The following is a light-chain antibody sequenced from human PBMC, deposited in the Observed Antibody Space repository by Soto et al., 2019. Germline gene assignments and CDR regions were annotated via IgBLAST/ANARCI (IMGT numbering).Light chain of an antibody. Sequence: QSALTQPASVSGSPGQSITISCTGTSSDVGSYNLVSWYQQHPGKAPKLMIYEGSKRPSGVSNRFSGSKSGNTASLTISGLQPEDEADYYCCSYADSGTYVFGTGTKVTVL. J-gene: IGLJ1*01. CDR2: EGS. CDR3: CSYADSGTYV. CDR1: SSDVGSYNL. V-gene: IGLV2-23*01.